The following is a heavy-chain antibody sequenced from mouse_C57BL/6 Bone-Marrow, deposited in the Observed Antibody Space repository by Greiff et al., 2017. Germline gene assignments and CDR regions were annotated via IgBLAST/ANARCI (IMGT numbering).Heavy chain of an antibody. V-gene: IGHV1-54*01. J-gene: IGHJ3*01. D-gene: IGHD2-1*01. CDR1: GYAFTNYL. Sequence: QVQLQQSGAELVRPGTSVKVSCKASGYAFTNYLIEWVKQRPGQGLEWIGVINPGSGGTNYNEKFKGKATLTADKSPSTAYMQLSSLTYEASAVYFCARVGLYDAQFAYWGQGTLVTVSA. CDR2: INPGSGGT. CDR3: ARVGLYDAQFAY.